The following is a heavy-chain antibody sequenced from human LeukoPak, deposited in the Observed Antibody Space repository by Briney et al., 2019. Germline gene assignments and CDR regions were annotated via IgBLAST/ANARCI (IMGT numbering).Heavy chain of an antibody. CDR2: INHSGSI. CDR1: GGSFSGYY. V-gene: IGHV4-34*01. D-gene: IGHD5-12*01. J-gene: IGHJ4*02. Sequence: PSETLSLTCAVYGGSFSGYYWSWIRQPPGKGLEWIGEINHSGSINYNPSLKSRVTISVDTSKNQFSLKLSSVTAADTAVYYCARRGSGYGIGLDYWGQGTLVTVSS. CDR3: ARRGSGYGIGLDY.